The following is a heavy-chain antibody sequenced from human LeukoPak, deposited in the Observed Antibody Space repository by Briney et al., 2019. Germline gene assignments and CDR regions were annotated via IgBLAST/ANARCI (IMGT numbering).Heavy chain of an antibody. CDR2: INPNSGGT. J-gene: IGHJ4*02. V-gene: IGHV1-2*02. Sequence: ASVKVSCKASGGTFSSYTISWVRQAPGQGLEWMGWINPNSGGTNCAQKFQDRVTMTRDTSISTAYMELRRLRSDDTAVYYCARGPSRDYWGQGTLVTVSS. CDR1: GGTFSSYT. CDR3: ARGPSRDY.